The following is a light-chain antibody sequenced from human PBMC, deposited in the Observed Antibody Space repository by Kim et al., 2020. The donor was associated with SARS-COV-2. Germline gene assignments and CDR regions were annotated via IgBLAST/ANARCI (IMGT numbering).Light chain of an antibody. Sequence: EIVMTQSPATLSVSPGDTATLSCGASQSVSRNVAWYHQIPGQAPRLLIYVASTRAPAIPGRFSGSGSGTYFTLTINSLQSEDFGIYYCLQYNTWPWTFGQGTKVDIK. CDR1: QSVSRN. V-gene: IGKV3D-15*01. CDR2: VAS. CDR3: LQYNTWPWT. J-gene: IGKJ1*01.